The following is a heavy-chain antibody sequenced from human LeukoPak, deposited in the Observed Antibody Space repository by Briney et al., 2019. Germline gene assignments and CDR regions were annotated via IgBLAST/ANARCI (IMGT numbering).Heavy chain of an antibody. J-gene: IGHJ3*02. CDR1: GFTFSSYA. Sequence: GGSLRLSCAASGFTFSSYAMSWVRQAPGKGLEGGSAISGSGGSTYYADSVKGRFTISRDNSKNTLYLQMSSLRAEDTAVYYCAKDRIYGNDAFDIWGQGTMVTVSS. D-gene: IGHD2/OR15-2a*01. V-gene: IGHV3-23*01. CDR2: ISGSGGST. CDR3: AKDRIYGNDAFDI.